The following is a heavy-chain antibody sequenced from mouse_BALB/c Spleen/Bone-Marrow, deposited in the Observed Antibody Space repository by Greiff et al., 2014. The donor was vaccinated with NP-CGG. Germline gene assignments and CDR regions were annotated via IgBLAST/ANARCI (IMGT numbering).Heavy chain of an antibody. CDR3: ARFPFYYGSSFYYLDY. Sequence: DLVKPGASVKLSCKASGYTFTSYWINWIKQRPGQGLEWIGRIAPGSGSTYYNEMFKGKATLTVDTSSSTAYIQLSSLSSEDSAVYFCARFPFYYGSSFYYLDYCGQGTTLTVSS. J-gene: IGHJ2*01. D-gene: IGHD1-1*01. V-gene: IGHV1S41*01. CDR2: IAPGSGST. CDR1: GYTFTSYW.